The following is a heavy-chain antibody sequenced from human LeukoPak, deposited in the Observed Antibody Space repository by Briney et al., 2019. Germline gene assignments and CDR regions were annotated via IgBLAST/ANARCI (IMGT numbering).Heavy chain of an antibody. CDR1: GFTFSRYE. V-gene: IGHV3-48*03. J-gene: IGHJ4*02. D-gene: IGHD6-13*01. CDR2: INSGGGSI. Sequence: GGSLRLSCAASGFTFSRYEMSWVRQAPGKGLEWVSYINSGGGSIYYADSVKGRFTISRDNAKNSLDLQMSSLRADDTAVYYCARGGSSRFDQWGQGTLVTVSS. CDR3: ARGGSSRFDQ.